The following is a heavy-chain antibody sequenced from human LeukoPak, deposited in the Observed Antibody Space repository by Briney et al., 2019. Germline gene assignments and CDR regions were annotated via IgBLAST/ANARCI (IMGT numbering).Heavy chain of an antibody. Sequence: GGSLRLSCAASGFTVSSTYMNWVRQAPGKGLEWVSSISSSSSYIYYADSVKGRFTISRDNAKNSLYLQMNSLRAEDTAVYYCARGSPILIAAAGIRWFDPWGQGTLVTVSS. V-gene: IGHV3-21*01. CDR3: ARGSPILIAAAGIRWFDP. CDR2: ISSSSSYI. D-gene: IGHD6-13*01. CDR1: GFTVSSTY. J-gene: IGHJ5*02.